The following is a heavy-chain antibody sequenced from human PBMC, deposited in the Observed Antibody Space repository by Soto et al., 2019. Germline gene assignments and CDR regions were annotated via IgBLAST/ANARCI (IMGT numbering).Heavy chain of an antibody. J-gene: IGHJ4*02. V-gene: IGHV3-53*01. Sequence: EVQLVESGGGLIQPGGSLRLSCAVSGFTVSNNYMSWVRQAPGKGLEGVSVIYSGGYTAYGDSVKGRFTISRDNSKNTLYLKRNGRGAGAPAVYYCATQRGGGGYWGQGTLVTVSS. D-gene: IGHD6-25*01. CDR1: GFTVSNNY. CDR3: ATQRGGGGY. CDR2: IYSGGYT.